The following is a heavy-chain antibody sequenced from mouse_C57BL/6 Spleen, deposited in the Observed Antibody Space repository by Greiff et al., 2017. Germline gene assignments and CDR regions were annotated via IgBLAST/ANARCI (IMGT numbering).Heavy chain of an antibody. Sequence: QEQLQQSGAELVKPGASVKISCKASGYAFSSYWMNWVKQRPGKGLEWIGQIYPGDGDTNYNGKFKGKATLTADKSSSTAYMQLSSLTSEDSAVYFCARLGIYYGYDGDVWGTGTTVTVSS. D-gene: IGHD2-2*01. V-gene: IGHV1-80*01. CDR3: ARLGIYYGYDGDV. J-gene: IGHJ1*03. CDR1: GYAFSSYW. CDR2: IYPGDGDT.